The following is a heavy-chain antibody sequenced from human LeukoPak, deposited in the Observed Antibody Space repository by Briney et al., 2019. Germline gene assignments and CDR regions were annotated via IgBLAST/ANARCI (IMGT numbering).Heavy chain of an antibody. CDR2: ISYDGSNK. CDR1: GFTFSSYA. Sequence: GGSLRLSCAASGFTFSSYAMHWVRQAPGKGLEWVAVISYDGSNKYYADSVKGRFTISRDNSKNTLYLQMNSLRAEDMALYYCATLGGGDSDYWGQGTLVTVSS. J-gene: IGHJ4*02. CDR3: ATLGGGDSDY. V-gene: IGHV3-30*04. D-gene: IGHD2-21*01.